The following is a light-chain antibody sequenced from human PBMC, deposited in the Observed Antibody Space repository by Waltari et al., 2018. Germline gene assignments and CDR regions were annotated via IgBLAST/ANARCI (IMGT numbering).Light chain of an antibody. CDR3: NARDSSGNHVL. CDR1: SLRTYY. J-gene: IGLJ2*01. Sequence: SSELTQDPAVSVALGQTVRLTCQGDSLRTYYASWYQQKPGQAPVLVIYGKNNRPSGIPHPCSGSSAVNKATLTIGGAQEEDEADYYCNARDSSGNHVLFGGGTKLTVL. V-gene: IGLV3-19*01. CDR2: GKN.